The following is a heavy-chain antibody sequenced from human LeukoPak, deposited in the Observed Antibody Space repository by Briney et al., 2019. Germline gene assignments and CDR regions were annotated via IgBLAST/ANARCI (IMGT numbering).Heavy chain of an antibody. V-gene: IGHV4-59*01. CDR1: GGSISSYY. D-gene: IGHD5-12*01. Sequence: SETLSPTCTVSGGSISSYYWSWIRQPPGKGLEWIGYIYYSGSTNYNPSLKSRVTISVDTSKNQFSLKLSSVTAADTAVYYCARDSGYDTGGFDYWGQGTLVTVSS. CDR3: ARDSGYDTGGFDY. CDR2: IYYSGST. J-gene: IGHJ4*02.